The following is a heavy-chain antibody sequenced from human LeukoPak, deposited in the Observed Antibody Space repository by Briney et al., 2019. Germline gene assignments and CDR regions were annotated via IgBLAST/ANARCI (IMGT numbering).Heavy chain of an antibody. CDR1: GFTFSSYE. J-gene: IGHJ4*02. D-gene: IGHD3-16*01. CDR2: ISSSGSTI. Sequence: GGSLRLSCAASGFTFSSYEMNWVRQAPGKGLEWVSYISSSGSTIYYADSVKGRFTISRDNSKNTLYLQMNSLRAEDTAVYYCAKRGDFRGDDFWGQGTLVTVSS. V-gene: IGHV3-48*03. CDR3: AKRGDFRGDDF.